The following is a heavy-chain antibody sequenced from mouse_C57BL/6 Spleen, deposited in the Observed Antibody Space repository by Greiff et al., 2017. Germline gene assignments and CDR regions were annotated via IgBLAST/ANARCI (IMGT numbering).Heavy chain of an antibody. CDR3: ARHFDYYGSSDWYFDV. V-gene: IGHV1-61*01. D-gene: IGHD1-1*01. J-gene: IGHJ1*03. Sequence: QVQLQQSGAELVRPGSSVKLSCKASGYTFTSYWMDWVKQRPGQGLEWIGNIYPSDSETHYNQKFKDKATLTVDKSSSTAYMQLSSLTSEDSAVYYCARHFDYYGSSDWYFDVWGTGTTVTVSS. CDR2: IYPSDSET. CDR1: GYTFTSYW.